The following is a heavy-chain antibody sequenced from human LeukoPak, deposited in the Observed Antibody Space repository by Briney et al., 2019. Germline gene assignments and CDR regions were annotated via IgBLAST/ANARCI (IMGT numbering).Heavy chain of an antibody. CDR1: GYTFTSYY. J-gene: IGHJ6*03. Sequence: ASVKVSCKASGYTFTSYYMHWVRQAPGQGLEWMGIINPSGGSTSYAQKFQGRVTMTRDMSTSTVYMELSSLRSEDTAVYYCARSGVGAYALYYMDVWGKGTTATVSS. CDR2: INPSGGST. V-gene: IGHV1-46*01. D-gene: IGHD1-26*01. CDR3: ARSGVGAYALYYMDV.